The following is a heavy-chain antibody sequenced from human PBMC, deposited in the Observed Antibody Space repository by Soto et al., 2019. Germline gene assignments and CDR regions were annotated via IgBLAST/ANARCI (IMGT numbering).Heavy chain of an antibody. D-gene: IGHD1-7*01. J-gene: IGHJ3*02. Sequence: QVQLVESGGGVVQPGGSLRLSCAASGITFSNYGMHWVRQAPGKGLEWVAVVLYDGSEKYYADSVKGRFTISSDNSKNTLYLQMNSLRVEDTAAYYCAREIARNFAFDIWGQGTMVTVPS. CDR1: GITFSNYG. V-gene: IGHV3-30-3*01. CDR3: AREIARNFAFDI. CDR2: VLYDGSEK.